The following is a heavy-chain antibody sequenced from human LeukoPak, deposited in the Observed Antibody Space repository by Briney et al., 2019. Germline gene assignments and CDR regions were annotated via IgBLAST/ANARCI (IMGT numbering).Heavy chain of an antibody. Sequence: SETLSLTCTVSGGSISSSSYYWGWIRQPPGKGLEWIGSIYYSGSTYYNPSLKRRVTISVDTSKTQFSLKLSSVTAADTAVYYCARHHALDYYGSGSYYYGWFDPWGQGTLVTVSS. CDR2: IYYSGST. D-gene: IGHD3-10*01. CDR3: ARHHALDYYGSGSYYYGWFDP. CDR1: GGSISSSSYY. V-gene: IGHV4-39*01. J-gene: IGHJ5*02.